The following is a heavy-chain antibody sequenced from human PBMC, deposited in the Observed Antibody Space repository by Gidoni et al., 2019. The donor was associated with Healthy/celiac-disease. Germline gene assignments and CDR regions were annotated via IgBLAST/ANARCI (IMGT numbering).Heavy chain of an antibody. CDR2: ISAYNGNT. J-gene: IGHJ6*02. D-gene: IGHD2-2*01. Sequence: QVQLVQSGAEVKKPGASVKVSCKASGSTFTSYGLSWVRQAPGQGLEWMGWISAYNGNTNDAQKLQGRVTMTTETSTSTAYMELRSLRSDDTAVYYCARDSLEYQLLSPGKVYYYYGMDVWGQGTTVTVSS. CDR1: GSTFTSYG. CDR3: ARDSLEYQLLSPGKVYYYYGMDV. V-gene: IGHV1-18*01.